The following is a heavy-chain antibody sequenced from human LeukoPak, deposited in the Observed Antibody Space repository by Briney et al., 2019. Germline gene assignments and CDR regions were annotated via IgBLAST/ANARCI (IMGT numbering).Heavy chain of an antibody. J-gene: IGHJ3*02. CDR2: INPNSGGT. Sequence: ASVKVSCKASGYTFTVYYMHWVRQAPGQGLEWMGWINPNSGGTNYAQKFQGRVTITRDTAISTAYMELSRLRSDDTAVYYCARSLKNSVSPIWGQGTMVTVSS. V-gene: IGHV1-2*02. D-gene: IGHD1-7*01. CDR3: ARSLKNSVSPI. CDR1: GYTFTVYY.